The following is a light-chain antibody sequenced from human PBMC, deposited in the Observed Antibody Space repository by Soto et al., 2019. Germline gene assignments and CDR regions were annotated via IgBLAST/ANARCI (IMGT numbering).Light chain of an antibody. Sequence: QSALTQPASVSGSPGQSITISCTGTSSDVGGYNYVSWYQQHPGKAPKLMIYDVSNRPSGVSYRFSGSKYGNTASLTISGLQAEDEADYYDSSYTGSSTLYVFGTGTKLTVL. CDR2: DVS. V-gene: IGLV2-14*03. CDR1: SSDVGGYNY. J-gene: IGLJ1*01. CDR3: SSYTGSSTLYV.